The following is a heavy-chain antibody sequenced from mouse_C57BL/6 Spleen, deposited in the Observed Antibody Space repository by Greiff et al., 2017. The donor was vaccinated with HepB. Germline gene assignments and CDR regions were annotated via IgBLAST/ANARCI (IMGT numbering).Heavy chain of an antibody. J-gene: IGHJ3*01. CDR2: IDPEDGET. CDR1: GFNIKDYY. Sequence: EVQLQQSGAELVKPGASVKLSCTASGFNIKDYYMHWVKQRTEQGLEWIGRIDPEDGETKYAPKYQGKATITAETSSNTDYLQISSLTSEDTAVYYCAGYYGMSSGFSYWSQGTLVTVSA. V-gene: IGHV14-2*01. D-gene: IGHD1-1*01. CDR3: AGYYGMSSGFSY.